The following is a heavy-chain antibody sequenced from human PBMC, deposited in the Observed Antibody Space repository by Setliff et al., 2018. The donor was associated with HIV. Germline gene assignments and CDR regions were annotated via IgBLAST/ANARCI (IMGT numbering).Heavy chain of an antibody. V-gene: IGHV1-8*01. CDR1: GGTFTSHD. J-gene: IGHJ4*02. CDR3: ARGYCSSTSCYGIYYFDN. Sequence: GASVKVSCKASGGTFTSHDINWVRQAPGQGLEWMGWMDPKSGNTGYARKFQGRVTMTRKTSISTAYMELRSLRSDDTAVYYCARGYCSSTSCYGIYYFDNWGQGTVVTVSS. CDR2: MDPKSGNT. D-gene: IGHD2-2*01.